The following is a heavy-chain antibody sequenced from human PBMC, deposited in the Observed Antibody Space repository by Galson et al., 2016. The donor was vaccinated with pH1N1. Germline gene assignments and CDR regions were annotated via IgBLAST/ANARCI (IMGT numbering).Heavy chain of an antibody. Sequence: SCKASCYTVSTYALRSLRQAPCQWLDWRCFFFAYNCNAYYAQKFQGRFRMTRDTSTGTAYMELTSLRSDDTALYYCAREGNYYNSSYLGDGFDVWGNKATATVS. CDR1: CYTVSTYA. V-gene: IGHV1-18*01. CDR2: FFAYNCNA. D-gene: IGHD3-22*01. CDR3: AREGNYYNSSYLGDGFDV. J-gene: IGHJ6*03.